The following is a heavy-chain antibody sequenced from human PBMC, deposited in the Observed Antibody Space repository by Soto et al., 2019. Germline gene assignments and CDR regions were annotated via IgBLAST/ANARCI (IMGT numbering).Heavy chain of an antibody. CDR3: ARDRLRGYDSSGFYS. D-gene: IGHD3-22*01. V-gene: IGHV1-46*01. CDR2: INPSGGYT. Sequence: ASVKVSCKASGYTLSSYYRNWVRQATGQGLEWLGIINPSGGYTTYAQRFLGRVTMTSDTSTNTVFLELRSLKSDDTAIYYCARDRLRGYDSSGFYSWGQGTMVTVSS. J-gene: IGHJ4*02. CDR1: GYTLSSYY.